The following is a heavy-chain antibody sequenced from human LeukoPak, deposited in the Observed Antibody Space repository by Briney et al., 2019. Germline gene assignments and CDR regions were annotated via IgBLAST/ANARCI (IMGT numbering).Heavy chain of an antibody. Sequence: ASVKVSCKASGYTFTSYYMHWVRQAPGQGLEWMGIISPSDGNTNYAQKFQGRVTMTRDTSTSTFYMELSSLSSEDTAVYYCARGSDNSGYFDYWGQGTLVTVSS. D-gene: IGHD3-22*01. CDR3: ARGSDNSGYFDY. CDR2: ISPSDGNT. CDR1: GYTFTSYY. J-gene: IGHJ4*02. V-gene: IGHV1-46*01.